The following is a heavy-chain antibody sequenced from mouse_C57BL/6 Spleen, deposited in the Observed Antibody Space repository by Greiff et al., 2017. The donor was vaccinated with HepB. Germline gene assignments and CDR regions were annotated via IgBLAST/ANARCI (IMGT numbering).Heavy chain of an antibody. CDR3: TRYDYEFAY. Sequence: VKLVESGAELVRPGASVTLSCKASGYTFTDYEMHWVKQTPVHGLEWIGAIDPETGGTAYNQKFKGKAILTADKSSSTAYMELRSLTSEDSAVYYCTRYDYEFAYWGQGTLVTVSA. J-gene: IGHJ3*01. V-gene: IGHV1-15*01. CDR1: GYTFTDYE. CDR2: IDPETGGT. D-gene: IGHD2-4*01.